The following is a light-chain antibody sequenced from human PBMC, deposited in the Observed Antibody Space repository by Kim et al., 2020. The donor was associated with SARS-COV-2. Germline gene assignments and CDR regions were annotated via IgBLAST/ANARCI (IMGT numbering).Light chain of an antibody. CDR2: YDS. Sequence: SFELTQPPSVSVAPGKTTRITCGGNNIGSKSVHWYQQKPGQAPVLVIYYDSDRPSGIPERFSGSNSGNTATLTISRVEAGDEADYYCQVLGVFGGGTK. CDR3: QVLGV. CDR1: NIGSKS. J-gene: IGLJ2*01. V-gene: IGLV3-21*01.